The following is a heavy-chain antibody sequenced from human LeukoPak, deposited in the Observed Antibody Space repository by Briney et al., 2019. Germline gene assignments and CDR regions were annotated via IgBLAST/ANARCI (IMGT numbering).Heavy chain of an antibody. Sequence: GASLKISSKGSGYHVTNNRIGWLRQQPRKRLEWMGITYPGDSNTRYSPSFQGQVTISADKSISSAYLQWSSLKASDTAMYYCVRSPACSSGTCYPNWFDPWGQGTLVTVSS. J-gene: IGHJ5*02. V-gene: IGHV5-51*01. D-gene: IGHD2-15*01. CDR2: TYPGDSNT. CDR3: VRSPACSSGTCYPNWFDP. CDR1: GYHVTNNR.